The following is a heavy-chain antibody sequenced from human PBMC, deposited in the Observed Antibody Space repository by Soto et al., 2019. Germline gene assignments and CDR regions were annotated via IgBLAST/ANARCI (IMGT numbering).Heavy chain of an antibody. V-gene: IGHV3-21*01. CDR3: TRTINFDLPGNGMDV. Sequence: PGGSLRLSCVASGFIFGDYYMNWIRQSPGKGLEWVSSISSANAYIYYADSVKGRFTISRDNAKNSLFLQMSSLRAEDTAIYYCTRTINFDLPGNGMDVWGQGTTVTVSS. J-gene: IGHJ6*02. CDR2: ISSANAYI. D-gene: IGHD3-9*01. CDR1: GFIFGDYY.